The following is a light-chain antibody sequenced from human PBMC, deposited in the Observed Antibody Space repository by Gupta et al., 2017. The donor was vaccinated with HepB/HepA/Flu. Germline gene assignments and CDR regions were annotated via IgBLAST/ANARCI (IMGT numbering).Light chain of an antibody. J-gene: IGLJ2*01. CDR2: DVI. Sequence: QSALTQPASVSGSPGQSVIISCTGSNSDIGVYNYVSWYQQHPGKVPRLIIFDVISRPSVVSNRFSGSKSGNTASLTISGHQAEDEATYFCSSFTTSDTLVFGGGTKVTVL. CDR3: SSFTTSDTLV. V-gene: IGLV2-14*01. CDR1: NSDIGVYNY.